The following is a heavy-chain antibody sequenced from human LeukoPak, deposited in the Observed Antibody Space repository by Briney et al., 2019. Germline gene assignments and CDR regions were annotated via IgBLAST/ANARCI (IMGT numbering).Heavy chain of an antibody. CDR3: ARDSPEVYYDFWSGYYGYYYGMDV. J-gene: IGHJ6*02. V-gene: IGHV3-48*02. D-gene: IGHD3-3*01. Sequence: GGSLRLSCAASGFTFRSYSMNWVRQAPGKGLEWVSYISSSGSTIYYADSVKGRFTISRDNAKNSLYLQMNSLRDEDTAVYYCARDSPEVYYDFWSGYYGYYYGMDVWGQGTTVTVSS. CDR2: ISSSGSTI. CDR1: GFTFRSYS.